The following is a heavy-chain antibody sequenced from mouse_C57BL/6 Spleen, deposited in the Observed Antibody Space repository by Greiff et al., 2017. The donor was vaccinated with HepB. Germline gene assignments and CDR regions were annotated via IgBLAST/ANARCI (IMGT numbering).Heavy chain of an antibody. Sequence: QVQLQQPGAELVMPGASVKLSCKASGYTFTSYWMHWVKQRPGQGLEWIGEIDPSDSYTNYNQKFKGKSTLTVDKSSSTAYMQLSSLTSEDSAVYYCARRPLSYYYGSSYLYAMDYWGQGTSVTVSS. V-gene: IGHV1-69*01. J-gene: IGHJ4*01. D-gene: IGHD1-1*01. CDR3: ARRPLSYYYGSSYLYAMDY. CDR2: IDPSDSYT. CDR1: GYTFTSYW.